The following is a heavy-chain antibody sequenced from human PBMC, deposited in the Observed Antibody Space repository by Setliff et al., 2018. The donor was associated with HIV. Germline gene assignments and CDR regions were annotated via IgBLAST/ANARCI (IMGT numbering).Heavy chain of an antibody. CDR1: GITFSSYW. CDR3: ARFGVAYGIDV. J-gene: IGHJ6*02. D-gene: IGHD3-10*01. CDR2: IKQDGSER. V-gene: IGHV3-7*03. Sequence: GGSLRLSCVASGITFSSYWMSWVRQAPGKGLEWVANIKQDGSERSYVDSVKGRFTISRDNAKNSLFLQMNSLRADDTAVYYCARFGVAYGIDVWGQGTTVTVSS.